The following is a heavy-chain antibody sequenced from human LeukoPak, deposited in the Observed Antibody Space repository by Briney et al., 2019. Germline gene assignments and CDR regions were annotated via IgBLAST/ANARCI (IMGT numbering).Heavy chain of an antibody. Sequence: SETLSLTCTVSGGSISYYYWSWIRQSPGKGLEWIGYIYYSGTTNYNPSLKSRVTISVDTSKNQFSLQLRSVTAADTAVYYCAREDPQTMVPEGMDVWGQGTTVTVSS. CDR2: IYYSGTT. CDR1: GGSISYYY. V-gene: IGHV4-59*01. CDR3: AREDPQTMVPEGMDV. D-gene: IGHD4/OR15-4a*01. J-gene: IGHJ6*02.